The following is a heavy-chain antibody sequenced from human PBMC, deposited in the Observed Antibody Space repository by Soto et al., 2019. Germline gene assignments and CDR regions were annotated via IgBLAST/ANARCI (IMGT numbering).Heavy chain of an antibody. CDR3: ARSQYYDFWSGYYLGNCYFDY. CDR2: IDWDDDK. V-gene: IGHV2-70*01. D-gene: IGHD3-3*01. J-gene: IGHJ4*02. Sequence: GSGPTLVNPTQTLTLTCTFSGFSLSTSGMCVSWIRQPPGKALEWLALIDWDDDKYYSTSLKTRLTISKDTSKNQVVLTMTNMDPVDTATYYCARSQYYDFWSGYYLGNCYFDYWGQGTLVTVSS. CDR1: GFSLSTSGMC.